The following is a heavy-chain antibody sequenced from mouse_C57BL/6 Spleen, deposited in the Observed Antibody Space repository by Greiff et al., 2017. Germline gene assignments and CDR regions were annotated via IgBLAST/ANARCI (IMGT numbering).Heavy chain of an antibody. J-gene: IGHJ4*01. CDR3: ARHYGNYAMDY. CDR2: ISSGGSYT. V-gene: IGHV5-6*01. D-gene: IGHD2-1*01. CDR1: GFTFSSYG. Sequence: EVQVVESGGDLVKPGGSLKLSCAASGFTFSSYGMSWVRQTPDKRLEWVATISSGGSYTYYPDSVKGRFTISRDNAKNTLYLQMRSLKSEDTAMYYCARHYGNYAMDYWGQGTSVTVSS.